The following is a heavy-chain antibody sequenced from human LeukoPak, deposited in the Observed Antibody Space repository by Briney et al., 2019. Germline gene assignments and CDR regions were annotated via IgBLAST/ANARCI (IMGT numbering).Heavy chain of an antibody. J-gene: IGHJ3*02. V-gene: IGHV3-73*01. CDR2: IRSKANSYET. CDR1: WFTFSGSA. Sequence: GGSLKLSWAASWFTFSGSAMHWVRQASGKGLEWVGRIRSKANSYETAYAASGKGRLTISRDDSKHPAYPPMPNLKTEDTAVYYCTSSFYTPYDAFDIWGQGTMVTVSS. CDR3: TSSFYTPYDAFDI. D-gene: IGHD2-15*01.